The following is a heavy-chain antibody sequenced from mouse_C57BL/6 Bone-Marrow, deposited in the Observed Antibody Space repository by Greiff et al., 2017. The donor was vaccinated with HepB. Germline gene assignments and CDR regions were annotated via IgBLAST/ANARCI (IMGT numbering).Heavy chain of an antibody. J-gene: IGHJ4*01. D-gene: IGHD1-1*01. V-gene: IGHV5-6*01. CDR1: GFTFSSYG. CDR3: ARQMVYGSPHYYAMDY. CDR2: ISSGGSYT. Sequence: EVNLVESGGDLVKPGGSLKLSCAASGFTFSSYGMSWVRQTPDKRLEWVATISSGGSYTYYPDSVKGRFTISRDNAKNTLYLQMSSLKSEDTAMYYCARQMVYGSPHYYAMDYWGQGTSVTVSS.